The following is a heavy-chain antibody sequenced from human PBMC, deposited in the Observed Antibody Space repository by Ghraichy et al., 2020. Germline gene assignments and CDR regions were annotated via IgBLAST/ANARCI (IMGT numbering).Heavy chain of an antibody. CDR2: ISYDGSNK. Sequence: GESLNISCAASGFTFSSYAMHWVRQAPGKGLEWVAVISYDGSNKYYADSVKGRFTISRDNSKNTLYLQMNSLRAEDTAVYYCAREPNWGILGYDAFDIWGQGTMVTVSS. D-gene: IGHD7-27*01. V-gene: IGHV3-30*04. J-gene: IGHJ3*02. CDR3: AREPNWGILGYDAFDI. CDR1: GFTFSSYA.